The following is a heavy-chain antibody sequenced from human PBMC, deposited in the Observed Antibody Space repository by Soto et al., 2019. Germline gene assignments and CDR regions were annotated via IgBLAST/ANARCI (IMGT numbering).Heavy chain of an antibody. V-gene: IGHV1-69*06. J-gene: IGHJ5*02. CDR3: ARERTDSGYYTNWLDP. CDR2: IIPIFGTT. Sequence: SVKVSCKASGGTFGSDAITWVRQAPGQGLEWVGRIIPIFGTTNYAQNLQGRVTISADKSTLTSYMELHSLTSDDTALYYCARERTDSGYYTNWLDPWGQGTQVTVSS. D-gene: IGHD3-22*01. CDR1: GGTFGSDA.